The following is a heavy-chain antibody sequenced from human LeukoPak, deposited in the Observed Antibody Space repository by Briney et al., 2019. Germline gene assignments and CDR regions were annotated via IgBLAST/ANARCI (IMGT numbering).Heavy chain of an antibody. Sequence: GASVKVSCKASGYTFTSYDTNWVRQATGQGLEWMGWMNPNSGNTGYAQKFQGRVTMTRNTSISTAYMELSGLRSEDTAVYYCARSDPRMATRRAASDYWGQGTLVTVSS. CDR1: GYTFTSYD. D-gene: IGHD5-24*01. V-gene: IGHV1-8*01. CDR3: ARSDPRMATRRAASDY. J-gene: IGHJ4*02. CDR2: MNPNSGNT.